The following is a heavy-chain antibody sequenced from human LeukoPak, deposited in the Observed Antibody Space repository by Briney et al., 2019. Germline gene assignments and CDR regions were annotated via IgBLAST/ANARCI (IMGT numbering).Heavy chain of an antibody. V-gene: IGHV3-74*01. Sequence: PGGSLRLSCAASGFTFNSYWMHWVRQGPGKGLVWVSRINSDGSSTRYADSVKGRFTISRDNAKNTLYLQMNSLRAEDTAVYYCARGSYSHYGMDVWGQGTTVTVSS. CDR1: GFTFNSYW. CDR2: INSDGSST. D-gene: IGHD1-26*01. J-gene: IGHJ6*02. CDR3: ARGSYSHYGMDV.